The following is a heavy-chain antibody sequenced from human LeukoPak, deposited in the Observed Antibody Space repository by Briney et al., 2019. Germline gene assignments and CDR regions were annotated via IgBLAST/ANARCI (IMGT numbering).Heavy chain of an antibody. CDR3: AREWCPASTNGCSNFDY. D-gene: IGHD2-15*01. CDR2: IIPIFGTA. Sequence: SVKVSCKASGGTFSSYAISWVRQAPGQGLEWMGGIIPIFGTANYAQKFQGRVTITTDESTSTAYMELSSLRSEDTAVYYCAREWCPASTNGCSNFDYWGQGTLVTVSS. J-gene: IGHJ4*02. CDR1: GGTFSSYA. V-gene: IGHV1-69*05.